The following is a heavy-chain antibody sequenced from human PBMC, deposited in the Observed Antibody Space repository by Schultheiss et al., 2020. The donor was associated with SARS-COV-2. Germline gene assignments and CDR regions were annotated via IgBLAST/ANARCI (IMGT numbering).Heavy chain of an antibody. CDR1: GFTVSRNY. D-gene: IGHD3-16*01. CDR3: TTVAWGGY. CDR2: IKSKTDGGTT. Sequence: GESLKISCAASGFTVSRNYMSWVRQAPGKGLEWVGRIKSKTDGGTTDYAAPVKGRFTISRDDSKNTLYLQMNSLKTEDTAVYYCTTVAWGGYWGQGTLVTVSS. V-gene: IGHV3-15*01. J-gene: IGHJ4*02.